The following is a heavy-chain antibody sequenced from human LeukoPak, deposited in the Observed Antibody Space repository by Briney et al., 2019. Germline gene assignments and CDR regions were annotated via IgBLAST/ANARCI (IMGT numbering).Heavy chain of an antibody. CDR3: AREFRVEMATIMLDY. J-gene: IGHJ4*02. CDR1: GGTFSSYA. Sequence: GASVKVSCKASGGTFSSYAISWVRQAPGQGLEWMGRIIPILGIANYAQKFQGRVTITADKSTSTAYMELSSLRSEDTAVYYCAREFRVEMATIMLDYWGQGTLVTVSS. CDR2: IIPILGIA. D-gene: IGHD5-12*01. V-gene: IGHV1-69*04.